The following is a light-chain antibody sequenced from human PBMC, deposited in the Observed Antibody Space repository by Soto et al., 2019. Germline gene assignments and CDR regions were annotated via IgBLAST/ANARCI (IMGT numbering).Light chain of an antibody. CDR3: ETWYSNAHKV. V-gene: IGLV4-60*02. CDR1: SVHNTYI. Sequence: QPVLTQSSSASASLGSSVKLTCILSSVHNTYIIAWHQQQPGKAPRFLMTLDRSGSYNRGSGVPDRFSGSSSGADRYLTISNLQFEDEGDYYCETWYSNAHKVFGGGTMLTVL. J-gene: IGLJ3*02. CDR2: LDRSGSY.